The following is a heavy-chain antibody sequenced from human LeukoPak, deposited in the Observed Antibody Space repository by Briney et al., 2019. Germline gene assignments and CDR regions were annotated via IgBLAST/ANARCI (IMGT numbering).Heavy chain of an antibody. V-gene: IGHV6-1*01. D-gene: IGHD5/OR15-5a*01. CDR2: TYYRSKWYN. CDR1: GDSVSSNSAA. CDR3: ARVSNSDWYFDL. Sequence: SQTLSLTCVSSGDSVSSNSAAWNWIRQSPSRGLEWLGRTYYRSKWYNDYAVSVKSRIIFNPDTSKNQFSLHLNSVTPEDTAVYYCARVSNSDWYFDLWGRGTLVTVSS. J-gene: IGHJ2*01.